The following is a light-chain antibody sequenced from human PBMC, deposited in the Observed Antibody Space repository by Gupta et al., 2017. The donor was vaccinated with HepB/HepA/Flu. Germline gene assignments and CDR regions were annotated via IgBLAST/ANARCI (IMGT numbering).Light chain of an antibody. J-gene: IGKJ2*03. V-gene: IGKV3-20*01. CDR2: GAS. Sequence: EPVLTQSPGTLSLSPGERATLSCRASQSVSSSYLAWYQQKPGQAPRLLIYGASSRATGIPDRFSGSGSGTDFTLTISRLEPEDVAVYYCQQYGSSPEFSFGQGTKLEIK. CDR1: QSVSSSY. CDR3: QQYGSSPEFS.